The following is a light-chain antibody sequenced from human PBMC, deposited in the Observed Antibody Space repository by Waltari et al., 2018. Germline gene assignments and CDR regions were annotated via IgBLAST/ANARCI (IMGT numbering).Light chain of an antibody. CDR3: MQALQTPRAIT. J-gene: IGKJ5*01. V-gene: IGKV2-28*01. CDR1: QSLLHSNGYNY. Sequence: DIVMTQSPLSLPVTPGEPASISCRSSQSLLHSNGYNYLDWYLQKPGQSPQLLIYLGSNRASGVPDRFSGSGSGTDVTLKISRVEAEDVGVYYCMQALQTPRAITFGQGTRLEIK. CDR2: LGS.